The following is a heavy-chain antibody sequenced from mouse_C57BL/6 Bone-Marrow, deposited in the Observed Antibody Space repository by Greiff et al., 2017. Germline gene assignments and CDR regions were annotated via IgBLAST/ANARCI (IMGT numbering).Heavy chain of an antibody. V-gene: IGHV1-22*01. CDR3: ARGGYYGRAYFDY. J-gene: IGHJ2*01. D-gene: IGHD1-1*01. CDR2: INPNNGGT. Sequence: EVQLQQSGPELVKPGASVKMSCKASGYTFTDYNMHWVKQSHGKSLEWIGYINPNNGGTSYNQKFKGKATLTVNKSSSTAYMELRSLTSEESAVYYCARGGYYGRAYFDYWGQGTTLTVSS. CDR1: GYTFTDYN.